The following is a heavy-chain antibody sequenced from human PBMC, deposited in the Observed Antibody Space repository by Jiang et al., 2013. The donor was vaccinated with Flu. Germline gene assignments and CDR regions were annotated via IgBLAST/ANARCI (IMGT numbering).Heavy chain of an antibody. J-gene: IGHJ5*02. CDR2: IYPGGSQT. Sequence: PGESLKISCKASGYTFAGYWIGWVRQMPGKGLEWMGIIYPGGSQTRYSPSFQGQVTMSANKSITTAYLQWSSLKASDTAMYYCARFSGGTFLNNRFDPWGQGTLVTVSS. D-gene: IGHD5-12*01. CDR3: ARFSGGTFLNNRFDP. V-gene: IGHV5-51*03. CDR1: GYTFAGYW.